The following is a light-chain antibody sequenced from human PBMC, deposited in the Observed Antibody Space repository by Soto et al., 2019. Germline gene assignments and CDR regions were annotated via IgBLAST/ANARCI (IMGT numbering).Light chain of an antibody. J-gene: IGKJ1*01. CDR1: QGISNY. V-gene: IGKV1-27*01. Sequence: DIQMTQSPSSLSASVGDRVTITCRASQGISNYLACYQQKPGKVPKLLIYAASTLQSGVPSRFSGSGSGTDFTLTISSLQPEDGATDYCQKYNSSPWTLGQGTKVVIK. CDR2: AAS. CDR3: QKYNSSPWT.